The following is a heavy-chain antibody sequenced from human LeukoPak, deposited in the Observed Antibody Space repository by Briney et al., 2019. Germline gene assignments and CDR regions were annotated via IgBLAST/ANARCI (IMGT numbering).Heavy chain of an antibody. Sequence: SETLSLTCTVSGGSISSGDYYWRWIRQPPGKGLEWIGYIYYSGSTYYNPSLESRVTISVDTSKNRFSLKLSSVTAADTAVYYCASEYSSSSNWFDPWGQGTLVTVSS. CDR2: IYYSGST. CDR1: GGSISSGDYY. CDR3: ASEYSSSSNWFDP. D-gene: IGHD6-6*01. J-gene: IGHJ5*02. V-gene: IGHV4-30-4*01.